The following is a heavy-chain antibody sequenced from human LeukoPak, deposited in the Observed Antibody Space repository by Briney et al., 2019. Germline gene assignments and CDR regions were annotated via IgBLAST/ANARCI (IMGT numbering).Heavy chain of an antibody. D-gene: IGHD3-22*01. J-gene: IGHJ4*02. Sequence: GGSLRLSCAASGFTFSSYGMHWVRQGPGKGLEWVANIKQDGSEKYYVDSVKGRFTISRDNAKNSLYLQMTSLRAEDTAVYYCARASSSGYRGADYWGQGTLVTVSS. CDR2: IKQDGSEK. CDR3: ARASSSGYRGADY. CDR1: GFTFSSYG. V-gene: IGHV3-7*01.